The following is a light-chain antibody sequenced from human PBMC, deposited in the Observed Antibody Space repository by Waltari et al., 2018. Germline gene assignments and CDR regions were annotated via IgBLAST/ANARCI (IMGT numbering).Light chain of an antibody. J-gene: IGKJ1*01. Sequence: DIKMTQSPSSLSASVGDRVTITCRASQSISRHLNWYQQKPGKAPNLLIYGASNLQRGVPSRFSASGSGTDFTLTISSLQPEDFATYYCQQSYSAPWTFGQGTKVEIK. CDR3: QQSYSAPWT. CDR1: QSISRH. V-gene: IGKV1-39*01. CDR2: GAS.